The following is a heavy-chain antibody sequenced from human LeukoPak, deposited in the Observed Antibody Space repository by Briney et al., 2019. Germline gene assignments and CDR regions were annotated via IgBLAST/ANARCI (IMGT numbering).Heavy chain of an antibody. Sequence: ASVKVSCKASGYTFTGYYMHWVRQAPGQGLEWMGRINPNSGGTNYAQKFQGRVTMTRDTSISTAYMELSRLRSDDTAVYYCASRLVALTRQGAFDIWGQGTMVTVSS. CDR2: INPNSGGT. CDR3: ASRLVALTRQGAFDI. V-gene: IGHV1-2*06. D-gene: IGHD3-16*02. CDR1: GYTFTGYY. J-gene: IGHJ3*02.